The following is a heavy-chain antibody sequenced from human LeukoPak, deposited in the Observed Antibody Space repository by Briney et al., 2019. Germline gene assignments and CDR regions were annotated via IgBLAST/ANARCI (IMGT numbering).Heavy chain of an antibody. Sequence: SETLSLTCTVSGGSISSYYWSWIRQSPGKGLEWIGYIYYSGSTNYNPSLKSRVTISVDTSKNQFSLKLSSVTAADTAVYYCARTLEAGYSYGRYYYYYGMDVWGQGTTVTVSS. V-gene: IGHV4-59*08. CDR2: IYYSGST. CDR1: GGSISSYY. CDR3: ARTLEAGYSYGRYYYYYGMDV. J-gene: IGHJ6*02. D-gene: IGHD5-18*01.